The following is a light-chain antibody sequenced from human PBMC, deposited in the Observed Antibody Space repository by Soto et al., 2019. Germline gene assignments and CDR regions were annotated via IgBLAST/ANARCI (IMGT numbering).Light chain of an antibody. V-gene: IGKV4-1*01. CDR1: QSVLYSSNNQNY. CDR3: QQYYTTPS. J-gene: IGKJ1*01. Sequence: DIVMTQSPDSLAVSLGERATINCKSSQSVLYSSNNQNYLAWYQHKPGQPPNLLIYWASTRESGVPDRFSGSGSGIAFTLTIGGLQAEDVAVYYCQQYYTTPSFGQGTKVEIK. CDR2: WAS.